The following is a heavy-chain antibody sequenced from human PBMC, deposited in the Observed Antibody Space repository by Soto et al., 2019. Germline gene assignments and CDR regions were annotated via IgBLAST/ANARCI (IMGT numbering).Heavy chain of an antibody. J-gene: IGHJ6*03. D-gene: IGHD3-9*01. CDR1: SGSISSSNW. V-gene: IGHV4-4*02. CDR2: IYHSGST. CDR3: ASATYYDILTGYYPPPGGYYYYMDV. Sequence: QVQLQESGPGLVKPSGTLSLTCAVSSGSISSSNWWSWVRQPPGKGLEWIGEIYHSGSTNYNPSLKSRVTISVDKSKNQFSLKLSSVTAADTAVYYCASATYYDILTGYYPPPGGYYYYMDVWGKGTTVTVSS.